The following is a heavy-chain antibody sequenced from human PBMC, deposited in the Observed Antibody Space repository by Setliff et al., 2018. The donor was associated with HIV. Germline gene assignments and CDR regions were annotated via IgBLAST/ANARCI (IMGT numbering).Heavy chain of an antibody. Sequence: SETLSLTCSVSGGSISSYYWSWIRQPAGKGLEWIGRIYTSGSTNYNPSLKSRLTMSVETSKNQFSLRLSSVTAADTAVYYCTRRGGYSGYGFYYYYYYMDVWGKGTTVTVSS. CDR1: GGSISSYY. J-gene: IGHJ6*03. CDR3: TRRGGYSGYGFYYYYYYMDV. D-gene: IGHD5-12*01. V-gene: IGHV4-4*07. CDR2: IYTSGST.